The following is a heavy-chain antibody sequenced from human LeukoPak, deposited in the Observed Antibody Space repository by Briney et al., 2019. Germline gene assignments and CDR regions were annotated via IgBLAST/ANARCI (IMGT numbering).Heavy chain of an antibody. Sequence: GGSLRLSCAAAGFTFDDYGMSWVRQAPGKGLEWVSGMNWNGGSTGYADSVKGRFTISRDNAKDSLYLQMNRLSAQDPALYYCARQRAAALVEIYAFDSWGQGTMVTVSS. CDR2: MNWNGGST. D-gene: IGHD6-13*01. J-gene: IGHJ3*01. CDR1: GFTFDDYG. CDR3: ARQRAAALVEIYAFDS. V-gene: IGHV3-20*04.